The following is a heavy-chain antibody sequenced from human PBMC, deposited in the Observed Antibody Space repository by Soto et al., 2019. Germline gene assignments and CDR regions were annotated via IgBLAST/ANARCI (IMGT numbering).Heavy chain of an antibody. CDR1: FFSLIPSLIF. D-gene: IGHD4-17*01. CDR3: AHAGDYDLLTFDH. J-gene: IGHJ4*02. CDR2: IYWDDDK. V-gene: IGHV2-5*08. Sequence: LPLPCTFSFFSLIPSLIFVIWILHPPLHALEWLALIYWDDDKRYSPSLKDRLAISKDTSSNQVVLTITNIDPGDSATYFCAHAGDYDLLTFDHWGPGTLVTVSS.